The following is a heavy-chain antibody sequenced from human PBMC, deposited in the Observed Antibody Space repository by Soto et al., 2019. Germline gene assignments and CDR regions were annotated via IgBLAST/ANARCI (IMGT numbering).Heavy chain of an antibody. J-gene: IGHJ4*02. CDR3: ARPEVSYSSSWDPLDY. CDR1: GYTFTAYY. D-gene: IGHD6-13*01. Sequence: EASVKVSCKASGYTFTAYYIHWVRQAPGQALEWVGGISPNTGGTNHAQNFQGRVTIPMDTSISKAYLELSRLRFDDTDVYYCARPEVSYSSSWDPLDYWGQGTPVTVSS. CDR2: ISPNTGGT. V-gene: IGHV1-2*02.